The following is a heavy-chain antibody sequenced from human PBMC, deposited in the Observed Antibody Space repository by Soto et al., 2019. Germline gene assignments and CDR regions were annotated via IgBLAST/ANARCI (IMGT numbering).Heavy chain of an antibody. CDR1: GSTFSSYA. CDR3: ARDSADFWSGYYTFGDYGMDV. D-gene: IGHD3-3*01. J-gene: IGHJ6*02. CDR2: ISYDGSNK. V-gene: IGHV3-30-3*01. Sequence: QVQLVESGGGVVQPGRSLRLSCAASGSTFSSYAMHWVRQAPGKGLEWVAVISYDGSNKYYADSVKGRFTISRDNSKNTLYLQMNSLRAEDTAVYYCARDSADFWSGYYTFGDYGMDVWGQGTTVTVSS.